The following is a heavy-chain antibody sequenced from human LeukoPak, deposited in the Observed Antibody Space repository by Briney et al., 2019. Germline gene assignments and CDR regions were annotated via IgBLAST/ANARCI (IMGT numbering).Heavy chain of an antibody. D-gene: IGHD4-23*01. J-gene: IGHJ6*02. Sequence: PGGSLRLSCAASGFTFSNAWMSWVRQAPGKGLEWVGRIKSKTDGGTTDYAAPVKGRFTISRDDSKNTLYLQMNSLKTEDTAVYYCTTEPSPTVVGYYYYGMDVWGQGTTVTVSS. CDR1: GFTFSNAW. CDR3: TTEPSPTVVGYYYYGMDV. CDR2: IKSKTDGGTT. V-gene: IGHV3-15*01.